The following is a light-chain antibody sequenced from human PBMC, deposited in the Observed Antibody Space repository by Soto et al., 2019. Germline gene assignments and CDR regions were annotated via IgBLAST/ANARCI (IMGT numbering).Light chain of an antibody. V-gene: IGKV1-5*01. CDR2: AAS. Sequence: IQLPPSPSTLSASVGARVTITCRASQGLSSWLAWYQPKPGKAPKLLIDAASRLVSGVPSRFSGSGSGTKFTLTISSLQPDDFATYYCQQYNSYPWTFGQGTKVEIK. CDR1: QGLSSW. CDR3: QQYNSYPWT. J-gene: IGKJ1*01.